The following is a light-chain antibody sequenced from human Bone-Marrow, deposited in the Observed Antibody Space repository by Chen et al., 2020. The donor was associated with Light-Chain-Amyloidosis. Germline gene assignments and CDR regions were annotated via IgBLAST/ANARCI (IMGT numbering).Light chain of an antibody. CDR3: AAWDDSLNALV. CDR2: RNN. J-gene: IGLJ3*02. CDR1: SSNIGSNT. V-gene: IGLV1-44*01. Sequence: QSVLTQPPSASGTPGQRVTIACSGSSSNIGSNTVNWYQQLPGTAPKLLIYRNNQRPSGVPDRLSGSTSGTSASLAISGLQSEDEADYYCAAWDDSLNALVFGGGTKLTVL.